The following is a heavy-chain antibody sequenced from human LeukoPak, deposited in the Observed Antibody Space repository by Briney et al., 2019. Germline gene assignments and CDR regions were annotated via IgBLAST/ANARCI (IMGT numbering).Heavy chain of an antibody. V-gene: IGHV3-30*03. CDR3: ATARERSSWYVDPFDY. J-gene: IGHJ4*02. Sequence: SGMSLRLSCAASGFTFSSYGMHWVRQAPGKGLEWVAVISYDGSNKYYADSVKGRFTISRDNSKNTLYLQMNSLRAEDTAVYYCATARERSSWYVDPFDYWGQGTLVTVSS. CDR1: GFTFSSYG. CDR2: ISYDGSNK. D-gene: IGHD6-13*01.